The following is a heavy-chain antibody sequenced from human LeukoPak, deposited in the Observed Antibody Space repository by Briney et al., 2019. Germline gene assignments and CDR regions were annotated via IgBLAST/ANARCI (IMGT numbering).Heavy chain of an antibody. CDR3: ARWALGGVPGGY. CDR2: ISGGGGGT. CDR1: GLTFNIYA. V-gene: IGHV3-23*01. J-gene: IGHJ4*02. D-gene: IGHD3-16*01. Sequence: GGSLRLSCAVSGLTFNIYAMSWVRQAPGKGLEWVSTISGGGGGTYYADSVKGRFTISRDNSKSTLYLQMNSLGAEDTAIYYCARWALGGVPGGYWGQGTLVTVSS.